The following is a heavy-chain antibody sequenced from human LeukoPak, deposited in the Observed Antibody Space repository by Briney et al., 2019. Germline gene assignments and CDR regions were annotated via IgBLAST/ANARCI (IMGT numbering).Heavy chain of an antibody. J-gene: IGHJ6*03. CDR2: ISSMGVST. Sequence: GGSLRLSCAASGFTFSSYTMNWVRQAPGKGLEWVSGISSMGVSTYYADSVKGRFTISRDNSKNTLYLQMDSLGTEDTAVYYCARMPSTEIYYFYYMDVWGKGTTVTVSS. CDR3: ARMPSTEIYYFYYMDV. V-gene: IGHV3-23*01. D-gene: IGHD2-2*01. CDR1: GFTFSSYT.